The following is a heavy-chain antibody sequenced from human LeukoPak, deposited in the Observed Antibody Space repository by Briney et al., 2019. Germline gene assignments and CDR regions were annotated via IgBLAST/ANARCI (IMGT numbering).Heavy chain of an antibody. CDR2: ISYDGSNK. Sequence: GGSLRLSCAASGFTFSSYGMHWVRQAPGKGLEWVAVISYDGSNKYYADSVKGRFTISRDNAKNTLYLQMNSLRAEDTAVYYCAKSLSSSIGSLDFDYWGQGTLVTVSS. D-gene: IGHD6-6*01. J-gene: IGHJ4*02. CDR3: AKSLSSSIGSLDFDY. V-gene: IGHV3-30*18. CDR1: GFTFSSYG.